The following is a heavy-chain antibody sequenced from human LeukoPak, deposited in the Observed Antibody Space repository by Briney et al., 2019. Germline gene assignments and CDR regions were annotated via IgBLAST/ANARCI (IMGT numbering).Heavy chain of an antibody. CDR2: IYHSGST. Sequence: SETLSLTCTVSGGSISSSSYYWGWIRQPPGKGLEWIGSIYHSGSTNYNPSLKSRVTISVDKSKNQFSLKLSSVTAADTAVYYCARGGTYYYGSGSYYDTSGFDPWGQGTLVTVSS. D-gene: IGHD3-10*01. CDR3: ARGGTYYYGSGSYYDTSGFDP. J-gene: IGHJ5*02. V-gene: IGHV4-39*07. CDR1: GGSISSSSYY.